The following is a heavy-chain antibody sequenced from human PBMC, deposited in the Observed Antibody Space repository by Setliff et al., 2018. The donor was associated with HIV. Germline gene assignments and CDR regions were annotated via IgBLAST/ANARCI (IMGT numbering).Heavy chain of an antibody. D-gene: IGHD2-21*02. J-gene: IGHJ4*02. CDR3: ARELYGGNSRPFDY. V-gene: IGHV4-59*02. Sequence: PETLSLTCSVSGGSVITYLWHWFRQHPGKGLDWIGSTYDSGITDHNPSLEGRLTMSVDTSKNQVSLRFKSVTTADTAVYFCARELYGGNSRPFDYWGQGALVTVSS. CDR2: TYDSGIT. CDR1: GGSVITYL.